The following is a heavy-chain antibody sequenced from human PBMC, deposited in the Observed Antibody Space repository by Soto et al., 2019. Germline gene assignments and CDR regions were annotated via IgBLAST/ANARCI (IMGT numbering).Heavy chain of an antibody. CDR1: EFTFTSYA. J-gene: IGHJ6*02. V-gene: IGHV3-30-3*01. Sequence: QLVESGGRGVQPGRSLRLSCAASEFTFTSYAMHWVRQAPGRGLECVALISFDGTSEYYADSVKGRFIISRDNSKTMVYLQMNSLRPDDTAIYYCARPIPRWSYHYGMDVWGQGTTVTVSS. CDR2: ISFDGTSE. D-gene: IGHD2-15*01. CDR3: ARPIPRWSYHYGMDV.